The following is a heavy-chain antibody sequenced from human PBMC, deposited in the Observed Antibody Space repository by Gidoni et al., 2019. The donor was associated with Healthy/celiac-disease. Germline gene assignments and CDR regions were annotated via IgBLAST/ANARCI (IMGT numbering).Heavy chain of an antibody. V-gene: IGHV1-69*06. CDR1: GGTSSSYA. J-gene: IGHJ4*02. CDR2: IITIFGTA. Sequence: QVQLVQSGAEVQKPGSSVKVSRQASGGTSSSYAISWVRQAPGQGLEWMVGIITIFGTANYAQKFQGRVTITADKSASTAYMELSSLRSEDTAVYYCARADTEVDYYDSSGQFDYWGQGTLVTVSS. D-gene: IGHD3-22*01. CDR3: ARADTEVDYYDSSGQFDY.